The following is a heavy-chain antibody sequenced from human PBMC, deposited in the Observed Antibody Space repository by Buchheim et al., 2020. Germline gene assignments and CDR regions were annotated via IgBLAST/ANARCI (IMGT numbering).Heavy chain of an antibody. CDR2: ISGSGGST. J-gene: IGHJ6*02. D-gene: IGHD2-2*01. Sequence: EVQLLESGGGLVQPGGSLRLSCAASGFTFSSYAMSWVRQAPGKGLEWVSAISGSGGSTYYADSVKGRFTISRDNSKNTLYLQMNSLRAEDTAVYYCAKGVTSCCYYYYYYGMDVWGQGTT. V-gene: IGHV3-23*01. CDR1: GFTFSSYA. CDR3: AKGVTSCCYYYYYYGMDV.